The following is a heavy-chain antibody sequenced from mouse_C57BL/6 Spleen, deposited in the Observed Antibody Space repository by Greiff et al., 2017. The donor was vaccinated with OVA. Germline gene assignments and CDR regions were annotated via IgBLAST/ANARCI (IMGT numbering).Heavy chain of an antibody. CDR2: IRNKANGYTT. V-gene: IGHV7-3*01. CDR1: GFTFTDYY. Sequence: EVMLVESGGGLVQPGGSLSLSCAASGFTFTDYYMSWVRQPPGKALEWLGFIRNKANGYTTEYSASVKGRFTITRDNSQSILYLQMNALRAEDSATYDCARDYGVFDYRGKGTTLTVST. CDR3: ARDYGVFDY. J-gene: IGHJ2*01. D-gene: IGHD1-1*02.